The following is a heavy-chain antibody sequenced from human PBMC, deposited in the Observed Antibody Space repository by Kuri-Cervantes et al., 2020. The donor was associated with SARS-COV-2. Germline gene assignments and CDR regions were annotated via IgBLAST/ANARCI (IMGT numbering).Heavy chain of an antibody. CDR1: GFSFSTYA. Sequence: GGSLRLSCAASGFSFSTYAMTWVRQARGKGLEWVSSISSESAYIYYAESVRGRFAISRDNARNSLYLQMNSLRAEDTAVYYCARDGDWNYYYYGMDVWGQGTTVTVSS. D-gene: IGHD3/OR15-3a*01. CDR3: ARDGDWNYYYYGMDV. V-gene: IGHV3-21*01. J-gene: IGHJ6*02. CDR2: ISSESAYI.